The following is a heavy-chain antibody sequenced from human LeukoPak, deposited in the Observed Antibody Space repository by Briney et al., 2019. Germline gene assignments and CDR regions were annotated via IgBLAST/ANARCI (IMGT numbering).Heavy chain of an antibody. D-gene: IGHD2/OR15-2a*01. CDR1: GGSISSSSYY. Sequence: PSETLSLTCTVSGGSISSSSYYWGWIRQPPGKGLEWIGSINYSGSTYYNPSLKSRVTISVDTSKNQFSLKLSSVTAADTAVYYCATYHPRNSTIFHYWGQGTLVTVSS. CDR2: INYSGST. J-gene: IGHJ4*02. V-gene: IGHV4-39*01. CDR3: ATYHPRNSTIFHY.